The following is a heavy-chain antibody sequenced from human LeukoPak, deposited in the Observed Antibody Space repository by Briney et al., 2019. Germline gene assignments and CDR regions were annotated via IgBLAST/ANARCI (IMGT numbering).Heavy chain of an antibody. V-gene: IGHV4-30-4*01. CDR2: IYYSGST. Sequence: PSETLSLTCTVSGGSISSGDYYWSWIRQPPGKGLEWIGYIYYSGSTYYNPSLKSRVTISVDTSKNQFSLKLGSVTAADTAVYYCARGPLTYYYGSGSYYDYWGQGTLVTVSS. CDR3: ARGPLTYYYGSGSYYDY. D-gene: IGHD3-10*01. J-gene: IGHJ4*02. CDR1: GGSISSGDYY.